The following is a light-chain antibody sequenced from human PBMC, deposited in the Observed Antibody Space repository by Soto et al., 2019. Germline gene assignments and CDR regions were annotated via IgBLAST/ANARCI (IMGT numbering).Light chain of an antibody. V-gene: IGLV2-14*03. Sequence: QWVLTKPASVSASRGQTITIFCSGTSSDIGAYEYVSSYQQHSGRAPKLIIYEVSRRFSGLSYRFSGAKYGNTASLTISGLQAEDEGDYFCTSFAPGRIYVFGSGTKVTVL. CDR1: SSDIGAYEY. CDR3: TSFAPGRIYV. J-gene: IGLJ1*01. CDR2: EVS.